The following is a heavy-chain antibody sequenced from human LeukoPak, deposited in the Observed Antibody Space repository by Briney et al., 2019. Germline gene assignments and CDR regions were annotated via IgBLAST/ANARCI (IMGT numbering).Heavy chain of an antibody. CDR2: INPDSGGT. D-gene: IGHD3-3*01. V-gene: IGHV1-2*02. Sequence: ASVKVSCKASGYTFTGHNMHWVRQAPGQGLEWMGWINPDSGGTKSAQKFQGRVTMTRDTSISTGYMELSRLKSDDTAVYYCARGSIGVVISFDYWGQGTLVTASS. CDR3: ARGSIGVVISFDY. J-gene: IGHJ4*02. CDR1: GYTFTGHN.